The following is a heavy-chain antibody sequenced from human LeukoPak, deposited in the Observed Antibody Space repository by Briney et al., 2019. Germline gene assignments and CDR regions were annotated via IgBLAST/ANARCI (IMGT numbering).Heavy chain of an antibody. CDR3: ARGVDFYGSGSCLSDFDY. CDR1: GFTFSSYS. J-gene: IGHJ4*02. Sequence: GGSLRLSCAASGFTFSSYSMNWVRQAPGKGLEWVSSISSSSTYIKYADSVKGRFTISRDNAKNSLYLQMNSLRAEDTAVYYCARGVDFYGSGSCLSDFDYWGQGTLVTVSS. D-gene: IGHD3-10*01. V-gene: IGHV3-21*01. CDR2: ISSSSTYI.